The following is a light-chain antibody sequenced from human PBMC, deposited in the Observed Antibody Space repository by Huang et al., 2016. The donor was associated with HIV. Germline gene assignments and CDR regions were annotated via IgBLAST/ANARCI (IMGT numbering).Light chain of an antibody. CDR1: QDISTY. V-gene: IGKV1-27*01. CDR3: QKYNYAPPT. J-gene: IGKJ3*01. CDR2: GAS. Sequence: DIHMTQSPSSVSASVGDRLTNTCRARQDISTYLAWYKQKPGKVPKFLIYGASTLQSGVPARFSGGGSGTDFTLTISSLQPEDVATYYCQKYNYAPPTFGPGTKVHI.